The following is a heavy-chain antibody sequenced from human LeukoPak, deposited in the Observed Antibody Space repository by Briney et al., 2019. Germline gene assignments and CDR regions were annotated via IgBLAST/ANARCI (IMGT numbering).Heavy chain of an antibody. CDR1: GVSFSGYY. CDR3: ARRGVVPAAIGYFEY. Sequence: SETLSLTCAVCGVSFSGYYWSWIRQPPGKGLEWIGEINQSGSTNYNPSLKSRVTISVDTSKNQISLKLTSVTAADTAVYYCARRGVVPAAIGYFEYWGQGTLVTVSS. V-gene: IGHV4-34*01. D-gene: IGHD2-2*02. J-gene: IGHJ4*02. CDR2: INQSGST.